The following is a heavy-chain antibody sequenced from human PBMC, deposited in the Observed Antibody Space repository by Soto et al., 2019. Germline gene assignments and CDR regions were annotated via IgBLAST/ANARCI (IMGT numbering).Heavy chain of an antibody. J-gene: IGHJ6*02. Sequence: GGSLRLSCAAAGFTFSNAWMSWVSQAPGKGLEWVGRIKSKTDGGTTDYAAPVKGRFTISRDDSKNTLYLQMNSLKTEDTAVYYCTTQSSYYYYGMDVWGQGTTVTVSS. CDR3: TTQSSYYYYGMDV. V-gene: IGHV3-15*01. CDR1: GFTFSNAW. CDR2: IKSKTDGGTT.